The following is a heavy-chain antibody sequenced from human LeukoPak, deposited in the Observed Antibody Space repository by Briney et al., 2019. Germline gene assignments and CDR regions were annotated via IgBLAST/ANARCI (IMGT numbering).Heavy chain of an antibody. D-gene: IGHD3-22*01. CDR3: ARALYYYDSSGYGPGFDC. J-gene: IGHJ4*02. CDR2: ISYDGINK. Sequence: GGSLRLSCAVSGFTFSSYAMHWVRQAPGKGLEWVAVISYDGINKYYADSVKGRFTISRDNSKNTLYLQMNSLRAEDTAVYYCARALYYYDSSGYGPGFDCWGQGTLVTVSS. V-gene: IGHV3-30-3*01. CDR1: GFTFSSYA.